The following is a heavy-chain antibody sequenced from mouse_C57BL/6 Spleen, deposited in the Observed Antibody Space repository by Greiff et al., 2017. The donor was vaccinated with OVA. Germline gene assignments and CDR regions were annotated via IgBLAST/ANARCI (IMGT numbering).Heavy chain of an antibody. CDR1: GYSFTSYY. V-gene: IGHV1-66*01. Sequence: QVQLQQSGPELVKPGASVKISCKASGYSFTSYYIHWVKQRPGQGLEWIGWIYPGSGNTKYNEKFKGKATLTADTSSSTAYMQLSSLTSEDSAVYDCAREVEGLYAMDYWGQGTSVTVSS. CDR3: AREVEGLYAMDY. D-gene: IGHD1-1*02. J-gene: IGHJ4*01. CDR2: IYPGSGNT.